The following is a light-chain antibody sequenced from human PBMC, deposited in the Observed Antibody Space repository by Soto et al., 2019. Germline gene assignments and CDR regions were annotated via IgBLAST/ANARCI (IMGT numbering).Light chain of an antibody. J-gene: IGKJ1*01. CDR2: AAS. CDR1: QTVSRY. V-gene: IGKV1-39*01. Sequence: DIQMTQSPCSLSASVGDRGTITCRASQTVSRYLNWYQQKSGTAPKLLIYAASTLHTGVPSRFSGRGSGTDFTLTINNLQREDFADYFCQQTYSNLWTFGQGTKVDIK. CDR3: QQTYSNLWT.